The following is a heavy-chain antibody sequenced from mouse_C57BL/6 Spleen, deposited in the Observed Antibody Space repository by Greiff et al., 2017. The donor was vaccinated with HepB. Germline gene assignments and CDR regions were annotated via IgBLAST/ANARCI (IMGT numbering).Heavy chain of an antibody. V-gene: IGHV1-59*01. CDR1: GYTFTSYW. CDR2: IDPSDSYT. Sequence: VQLQQPGAELVRPGTSVKLSCKASGYTFTSYWMHWVKQRPGQGLEWIGVIDPSDSYTNYNQKYKGKATLTVDTSSSTAYMQLSSLTSEDSAVYYCAREPFYDGYYRDAMDYWGQGTSVTVSS. J-gene: IGHJ4*01. CDR3: AREPFYDGYYRDAMDY. D-gene: IGHD2-3*01.